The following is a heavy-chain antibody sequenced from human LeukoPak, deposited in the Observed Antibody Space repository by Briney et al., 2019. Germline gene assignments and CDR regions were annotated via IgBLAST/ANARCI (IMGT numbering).Heavy chain of an antibody. J-gene: IGHJ4*02. CDR3: AGPGYTYGYAY. CDR2: IKEDGDEK. V-gene: IGHV3-7*01. D-gene: IGHD5-18*01. CDR1: AFNFSSHW. Sequence: GGSLRLSCAASAFNFSSHWMSWVRQAPGRRLEWVANIKEDGDEKYYVDSVKGRFTISRDNAKKSLYLQMNSLRAEDTAIYYCAGPGYTYGYAYWGQGTLVTVSS.